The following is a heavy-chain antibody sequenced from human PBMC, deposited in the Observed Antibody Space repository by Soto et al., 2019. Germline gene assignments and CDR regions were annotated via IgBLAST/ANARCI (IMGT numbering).Heavy chain of an antibody. CDR2: ISSSSSYI. Sequence: GGSLRLSCAASGFTFSSYSMNWVRQAPGKGLEWVSSISSSSSYIYYADSVKGRFTISRDNAKNSLYLQMNSLRAEDTAVYYCARDRSHHLEYSGYDDRDYWGQGTLVTVSS. D-gene: IGHD5-12*01. CDR3: ARDRSHHLEYSGYDDRDY. J-gene: IGHJ4*02. V-gene: IGHV3-21*01. CDR1: GFTFSSYS.